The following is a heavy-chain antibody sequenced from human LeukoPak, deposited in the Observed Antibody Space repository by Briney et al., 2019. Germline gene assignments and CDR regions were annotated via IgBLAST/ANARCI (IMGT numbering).Heavy chain of an antibody. CDR1: GGTFTSYA. D-gene: IGHD3-22*01. CDR2: IIPIFGTA. J-gene: IGHJ3*02. CDR3: ARGGYYYDSSGYIDAFDI. V-gene: IGHV1-69*01. Sequence: SVKVSCKASGGTFTSYAISWVRQAPGQGLEWMGGIIPIFGTANYAQKFQGRVTITADESTSTAYMELSSLRSEDTAVYYCARGGYYYDSSGYIDAFDIWGQGTMVTVSS.